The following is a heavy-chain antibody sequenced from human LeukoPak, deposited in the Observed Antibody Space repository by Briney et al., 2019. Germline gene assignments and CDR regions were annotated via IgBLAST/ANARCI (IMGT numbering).Heavy chain of an antibody. D-gene: IGHD6-6*01. J-gene: IGHJ6*03. CDR3: ARAYSSSSVYYYYMDV. V-gene: IGHV1-2*02. Sequence: GASVKVSCKASGYTFTGYYMHWVRQAPGQGLEWMGWINPNSGGTNYAQKFQGRVTMTRDTSISTAYMELSRLRSDDTAVYYCARAYSSSSVYYYYMDVWGKGTTVTVSS. CDR2: INPNSGGT. CDR1: GYTFTGYY.